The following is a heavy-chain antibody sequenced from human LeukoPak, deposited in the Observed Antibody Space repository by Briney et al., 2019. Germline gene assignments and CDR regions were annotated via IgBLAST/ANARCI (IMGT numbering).Heavy chain of an antibody. V-gene: IGHV6-1*01. J-gene: IGHJ6*03. CDR3: ARDGCGGDCYTGYNIDV. CDR2: TYFRSKWYN. CDR1: GDSVSSNSVA. D-gene: IGHD2-21*02. Sequence: SQTLSLTCAISGDSVSSNSVAWHWIRQSPSRGLEGLGRTYFRSKWYNEYAVSVKSRISINPDTSKNQFSLQLNSVTPEDTAVYYCARDGCGGDCYTGYNIDVWGKGTTVTVSS.